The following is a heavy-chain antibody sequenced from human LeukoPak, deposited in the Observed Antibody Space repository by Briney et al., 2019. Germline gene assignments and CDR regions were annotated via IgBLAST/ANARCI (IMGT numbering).Heavy chain of an antibody. CDR1: GYSITSGYH. J-gene: IGHJ6*03. CDR3: ARDFEMVTSWGYQSSYMDV. Sequence: PSETLSLTCTVSGYSITSGYHWGWIRQPPGKGLEWIGSIYHSGNTNYNPSLKSRVTISVDTSKNEFSLKLTSVTAADTAVYYCARDFEMVTSWGYQSSYMDVWGKGTTVTVSS. D-gene: IGHD2-21*02. V-gene: IGHV4-38-2*02. CDR2: IYHSGNT.